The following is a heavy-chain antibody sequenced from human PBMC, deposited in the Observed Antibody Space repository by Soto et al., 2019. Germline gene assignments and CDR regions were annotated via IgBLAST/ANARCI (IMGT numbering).Heavy chain of an antibody. CDR3: ARDSPSGAEFDY. D-gene: IGHD1-26*01. CDR2: IYSGGST. Sequence: PVGSLRLSCAASGFTVSSNYMSWVRQAPGKGLEWVSVIYSGGSTYYADSVKGRFTISRDNSKNTLYLQMNSLRAEDTAVYYCARDSPSGAEFDYWGQGTLVTVSS. V-gene: IGHV3-53*01. CDR1: GFTVSSNY. J-gene: IGHJ4*02.